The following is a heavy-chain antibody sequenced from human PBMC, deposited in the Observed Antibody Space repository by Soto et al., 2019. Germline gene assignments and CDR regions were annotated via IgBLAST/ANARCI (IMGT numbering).Heavy chain of an antibody. Sequence: PSETLSLTCTVSGDSMSSFTYWTWVRQPPGKGLEWIGEIYQSGITNYNPSLKSRVTISADNSNNQFSLRLSSVTAADTAAYYCARVLNTVMDPSDFDACGQVTRDSVAS. CDR2: IYQSGIT. D-gene: IGHD2-21*01. CDR1: GDSMSSFTY. V-gene: IGHV4-4*02. CDR3: ARVLNTVMDPSDFDA. J-gene: IGHJ4*02.